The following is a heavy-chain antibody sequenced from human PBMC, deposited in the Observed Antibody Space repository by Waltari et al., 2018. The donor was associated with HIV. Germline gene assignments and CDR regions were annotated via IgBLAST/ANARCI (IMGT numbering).Heavy chain of an antibody. CDR2: IYSGGST. D-gene: IGHD6-13*01. V-gene: IGHV3-53*02. Sequence: EVQLVETGAGLIQPGGSLSLSCAVHGFPVSNNYMSWVRQAPGKGLEWVSVIYSGGSTYYADSVKGRFTISRDNSKNTLYLQMNSLRAEDTAVYYCARDWSSSYDYWGQGTLVTVSS. CDR1: GFPVSNNY. J-gene: IGHJ4*02. CDR3: ARDWSSSYDY.